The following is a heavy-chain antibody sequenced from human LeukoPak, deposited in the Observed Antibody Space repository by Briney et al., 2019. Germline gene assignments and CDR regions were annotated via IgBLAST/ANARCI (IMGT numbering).Heavy chain of an antibody. V-gene: IGHV1-2*02. Sequence: ASVKVSCKASGYTFTGYYMHWVRQAPGQGLEWMGWINPNSGGTNYAQKFQGRVTMTRDTSISTAYMELSRLRSDDTAVYYCARVESGSSDAFDIWGQGAMVTVPS. CDR1: GYTFTGYY. D-gene: IGHD1-26*01. CDR2: INPNSGGT. CDR3: ARVESGSSDAFDI. J-gene: IGHJ3*02.